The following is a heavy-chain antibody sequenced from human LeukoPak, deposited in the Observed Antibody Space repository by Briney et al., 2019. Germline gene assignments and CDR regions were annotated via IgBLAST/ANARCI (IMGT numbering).Heavy chain of an antibody. Sequence: SQTLSLTCAVSGGSISSGGYSWSWIRQPPGKGLEWIGYIYHSGSTYYNPSLKSRVTISVDTSKNQFSLKLSSVTAADTAVYYCARHRYGGSYDFNYWGQGTLVTVSS. D-gene: IGHD4-23*01. CDR2: IYHSGST. CDR3: ARHRYGGSYDFNY. J-gene: IGHJ4*02. V-gene: IGHV4-30-2*01. CDR1: GGSISSGGYS.